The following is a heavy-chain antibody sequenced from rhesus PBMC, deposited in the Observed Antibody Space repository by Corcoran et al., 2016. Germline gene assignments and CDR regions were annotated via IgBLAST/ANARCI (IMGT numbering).Heavy chain of an antibody. CDR2: ISGSGGST. Sequence: QVQLQESGPGLVKPSETLSLTCAVSGGSNSRNYWSWFRKPPGKGLEWIGRISGSGGSTDYNPSLKSRVTISTDTSKNQFSLKLSSVTAADTAVYYCARVAGDTWYFDLWGPGTPITISS. CDR1: GGSNSRNY. V-gene: IGHV4-173*01. J-gene: IGHJ2*01. CDR3: ARVAGDTWYFDL. D-gene: IGHD5-42*01.